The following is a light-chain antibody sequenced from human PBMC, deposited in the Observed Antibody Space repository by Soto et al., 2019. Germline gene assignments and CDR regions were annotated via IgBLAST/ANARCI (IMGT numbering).Light chain of an antibody. J-gene: IGKJ3*01. CDR1: QSVSGN. Sequence: EIVMTQSPGPLSSSPGERATLSCRSIQSVSGNFAWYPQHPGQSPRLLIYGASTRATGIPAMFSGRGSGTELTLTISRLQSEDFALYDSQQYNNGPLTFGPGPKVHIK. V-gene: IGKV3D-15*01. CDR3: QQYNNGPLT. CDR2: GAS.